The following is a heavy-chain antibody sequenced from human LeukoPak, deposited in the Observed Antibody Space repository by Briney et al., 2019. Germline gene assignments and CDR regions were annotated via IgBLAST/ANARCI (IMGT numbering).Heavy chain of an antibody. Sequence: GALVKVSCKASGYTFTSYGISWVRQAPGQGLEWMGWISAYNGNTNYAQKLQGRVTMTTDTSTSTAYMELRSLRSDDTAVYYCARDKAVTTEVTQHFQHWGQGTLVTVSS. J-gene: IGHJ1*01. V-gene: IGHV1-18*01. CDR3: ARDKAVTTEVTQHFQH. D-gene: IGHD4-23*01. CDR1: GYTFTSYG. CDR2: ISAYNGNT.